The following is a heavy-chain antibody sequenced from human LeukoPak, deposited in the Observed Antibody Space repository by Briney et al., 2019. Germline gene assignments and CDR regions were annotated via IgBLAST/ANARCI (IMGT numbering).Heavy chain of an antibody. D-gene: IGHD2-15*01. CDR1: GYTFSSYY. CDR2: INPSGGGT. CDR3: ARTWRYCSGGSCYAWDY. J-gene: IGHJ4*02. Sequence: ASVKVSCKASGYTFSSYYMHWVRQAPGQGLEWMGIINPSGGGTNYAQKFQARVTMTRDTSISTAYMELSRLRSDDTAVYYCARTWRYCSGGSCYAWDYWGQGTLVTVSS. V-gene: IGHV1-2*02.